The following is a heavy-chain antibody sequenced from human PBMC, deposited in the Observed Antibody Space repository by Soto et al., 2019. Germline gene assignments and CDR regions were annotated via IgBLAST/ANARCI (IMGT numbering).Heavy chain of an antibody. CDR3: AKVGYCSGGSCHPYYYYGMDV. CDR1: GFTFSSYG. V-gene: IGHV3-30*18. D-gene: IGHD2-15*01. J-gene: IGHJ6*02. Sequence: QVQLVESGGGVVQPGRSLRLSCAASGFTFSSYGMHWVRPAPGKGLEWVAVISYDGSNKYYADSVKGRFTISRDNSKNTLYLQMNSLRAEDTAVYYCAKVGYCSGGSCHPYYYYGMDVWGQGTTVTVSS. CDR2: ISYDGSNK.